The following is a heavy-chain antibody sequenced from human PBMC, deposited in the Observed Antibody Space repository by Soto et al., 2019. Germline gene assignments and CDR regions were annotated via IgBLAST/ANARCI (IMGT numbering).Heavy chain of an antibody. CDR3: GHRGYGHYPRDNWFDP. J-gene: IGHJ5*02. CDR1: GYSLSTSGRG. CDR2: IYWNNDE. Sequence: QITLKESGPTLVKPTQTLTLTCSFSGYSLSTSGRGVGWIRQPPGKALEWLALIYWNNDERYSPSLKDRVTITNATYKIQVVLTITNMDDMDTYTYYCGHRGYGHYPRDNWFDPWGQGTLVTVSS. D-gene: IGHD4-17*01. V-gene: IGHV2-5*01.